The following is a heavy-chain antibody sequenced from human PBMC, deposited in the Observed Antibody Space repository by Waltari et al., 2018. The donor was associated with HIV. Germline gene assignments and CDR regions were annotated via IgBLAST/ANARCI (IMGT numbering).Heavy chain of an antibody. CDR1: GFTFSDYS. J-gene: IGHJ4*02. Sequence: EVQLVESGGGLVQPGGSLRLSCAAPGFTFSDYSMNWVRQAPGKGLEWVSYISSSSSTIYYADSVKGRFTISRDNAKNSLYLQMNSLRAEDTAVYYCARDPVYSGSSLVYYFDYWGQGTLVTVSS. CDR2: ISSSSSTI. D-gene: IGHD6-6*01. CDR3: ARDPVYSGSSLVYYFDY. V-gene: IGHV3-48*01.